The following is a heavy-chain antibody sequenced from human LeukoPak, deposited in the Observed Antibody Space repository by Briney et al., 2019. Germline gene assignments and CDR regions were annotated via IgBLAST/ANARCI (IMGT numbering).Heavy chain of an antibody. Sequence: PGGSLRLSCAASGFTFSSYWMSWVRQAPGKGLEWVANIKQDGSEKYYVDSVKGRFTISRDNAKNSLYLQMNSLRAEDTAVYYCARTYGDIGDGVDYWGQGTLVTVSS. V-gene: IGHV3-7*01. CDR2: IKQDGSEK. D-gene: IGHD4-17*01. CDR1: GFTFSSYW. J-gene: IGHJ4*02. CDR3: ARTYGDIGDGVDY.